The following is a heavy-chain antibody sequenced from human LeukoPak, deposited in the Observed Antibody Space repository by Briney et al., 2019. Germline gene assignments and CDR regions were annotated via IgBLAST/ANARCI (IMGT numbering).Heavy chain of an antibody. J-gene: IGHJ4*02. Sequence: PGGSLRLSCTASGFTFGDYAMSWFRQAPGKGLDSVGFIRSKAYGGTTEYAASVKDRFTISRDDSKSIAYLQMNSLKTEDTAVYYCARGGSSSWRIGVSDYWGQGTLVTVSS. V-gene: IGHV3-49*03. CDR1: GFTFGDYA. CDR3: ARGGSSSWRIGVSDY. D-gene: IGHD6-13*01. CDR2: IRSKAYGGTT.